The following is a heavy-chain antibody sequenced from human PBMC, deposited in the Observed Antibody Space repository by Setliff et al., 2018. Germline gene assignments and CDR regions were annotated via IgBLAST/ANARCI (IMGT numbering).Heavy chain of an antibody. V-gene: IGHV3-33*08. CDR1: GFTFSDHY. D-gene: IGHD2-15*01. J-gene: IGHJ4*02. Sequence: LRLSCAASGFTFSDHYMDWVRQAPGKGLAWVAVIWDDGGNKYHADSVKGRLTISRDNSKNTLYLQMNSLRPEDTAVYYCARTCSGSGCYAGLESWGQGTPVTVSS. CDR2: IWDDGGNK. CDR3: ARTCSGSGCYAGLES.